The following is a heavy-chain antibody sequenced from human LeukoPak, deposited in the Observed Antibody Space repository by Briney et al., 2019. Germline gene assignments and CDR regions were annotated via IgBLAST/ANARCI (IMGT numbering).Heavy chain of an antibody. J-gene: IGHJ4*02. Sequence: GGSLRLSCAASGFTFSSYAMSWVRQAPGKGQEWVSAISGSGGSTYYADSVKGRFTISRDNSKNTLYLQMNSLRAEDTAVYYCAKVRYGSGSYYNLTPHFDYWGQGTLVTVSS. CDR3: AKVRYGSGSYYNLTPHFDY. D-gene: IGHD3-10*01. CDR2: ISGSGGST. CDR1: GFTFSSYA. V-gene: IGHV3-23*01.